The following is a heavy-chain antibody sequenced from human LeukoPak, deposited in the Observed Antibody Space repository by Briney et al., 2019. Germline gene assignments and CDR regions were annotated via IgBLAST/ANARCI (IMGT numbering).Heavy chain of an antibody. J-gene: IGHJ4*02. V-gene: IGHV1-2*02. D-gene: IGHD3-9*01. CDR3: ARIPDILTDFDY. Sequence: ASVKVSCKASGYTFTGYYMHWVRQAPGQGLEWMGWINPNSGGTNYAQKFQGRVTMTRDTSISTAYMDLSRLRSDDTAVYYCARIPDILTDFDYWGQGALVTVSS. CDR1: GYTFTGYY. CDR2: INPNSGGT.